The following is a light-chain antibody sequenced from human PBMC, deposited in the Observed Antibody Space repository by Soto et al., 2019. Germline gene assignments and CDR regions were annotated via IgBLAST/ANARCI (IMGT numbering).Light chain of an antibody. CDR2: AAS. V-gene: IGKV1-39*01. CDR3: QQSYNSPQT. CDR1: QTIMTY. J-gene: IGKJ1*01. Sequence: DIQRTQSPSSLSASVGDEVTITCRASQTIMTYLNWYQLKPGKPPRLLIYAASSLQSGVPSRFSGSGSGTDFTLTISSLQPEDFATYSCQQSYNSPQTFGRGTKVEIK.